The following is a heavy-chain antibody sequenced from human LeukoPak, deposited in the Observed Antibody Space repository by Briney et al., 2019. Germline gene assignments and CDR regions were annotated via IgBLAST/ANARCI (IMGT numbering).Heavy chain of an antibody. J-gene: IGHJ4*02. CDR1: GYTFTSHD. Sequence: ASVKVSCKASGYTFTSHDINWVRQATGQGLECMGWMNPNSGNTGYAQKFQGRVTMTRNTSISTAYMELSSLRSEDTAVYYCARGFNWNDISFDYDYWGQGTLVTVSS. D-gene: IGHD1-1*01. CDR3: ARGFNWNDISFDYDY. V-gene: IGHV1-8*01. CDR2: MNPNSGNT.